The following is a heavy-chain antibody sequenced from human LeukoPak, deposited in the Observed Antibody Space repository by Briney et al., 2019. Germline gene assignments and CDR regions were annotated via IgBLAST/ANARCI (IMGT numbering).Heavy chain of an antibody. V-gene: IGHV3-11*04. J-gene: IGHJ3*02. CDR1: GFTFSDYY. D-gene: IGHD6-13*01. CDR2: ISSSGSTI. CDR3: ARDMDPRAAAVLGDAFDI. Sequence: GGSLRLSCAASGFTFSDYYMSWIRQAPGKGLEWVSYISSSGSTIYYADSVKGRFTISRDNAKNSLYLQMNSLRAEDTAVYYCARDMDPRAAAVLGDAFDIWGQGTMVTVSS.